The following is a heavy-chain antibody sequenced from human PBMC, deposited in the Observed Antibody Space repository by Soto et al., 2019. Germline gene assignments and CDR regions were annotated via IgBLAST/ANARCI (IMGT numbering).Heavy chain of an antibody. CDR3: ARFARHKPTLPYGSGSPSNSFDT. V-gene: IGHV4-34*01. CDR1: GGSFSGYY. CDR2: INHSGST. Sequence: PSETLSLTCAVYGGSFSGYYWSWIRQPPGKGLEWIGEINHSGSTNYNPSLKSRVTISVDTSKNQFSLKLSSVTAADTAVYYCARFARHKPTLPYGSGSPSNSFDTWGQGTLVTVSS. J-gene: IGHJ5*02. D-gene: IGHD3-10*01.